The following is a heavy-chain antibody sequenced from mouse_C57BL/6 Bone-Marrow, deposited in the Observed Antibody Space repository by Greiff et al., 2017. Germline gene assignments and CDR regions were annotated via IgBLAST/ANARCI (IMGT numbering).Heavy chain of an antibody. CDR3: ARHGYNNLEFAY. V-gene: IGHV5-12*01. D-gene: IGHD2-5*01. CDR2: ISNGGGSI. CDR1: GFTFSDYY. Sequence: EVMLVESGGGLVQPGGSLKLSCAASGFTFSDYYMYWVRQTPEKRLEWVAYISNGGGSIYYPDTVKGRFTISRDNAKNTLYLRMSRLKSEDTAMYYCARHGYNNLEFAYWGQWTLVTVSA. J-gene: IGHJ3*01.